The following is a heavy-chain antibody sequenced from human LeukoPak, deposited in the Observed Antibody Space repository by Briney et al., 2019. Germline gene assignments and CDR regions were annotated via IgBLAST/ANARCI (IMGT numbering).Heavy chain of an antibody. Sequence: PSETLSLTCTVSGGSISSYYWSWIRQPPGKGLEWIGYIYYSGSTNYNPSLKSRVSISVDTSKNQFSLRLSSVTAADTAVYYCARVLLVGAILDDFDYWGQGTLVTVSS. CDR1: GGSISSYY. V-gene: IGHV4-59*08. CDR3: ARVLLVGAILDDFDY. J-gene: IGHJ4*02. D-gene: IGHD1-26*01. CDR2: IYYSGST.